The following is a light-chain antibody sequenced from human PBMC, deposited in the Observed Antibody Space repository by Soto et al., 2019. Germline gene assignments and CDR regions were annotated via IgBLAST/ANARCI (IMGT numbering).Light chain of an antibody. Sequence: DIQMTQSPYTLSASEGDRVTITCRASQSISSWLAWYQQKPGKAPKLLIYKASSLESGVPSRFSGSGSGTEFTLTISSLQPDDFATYYCQQYNSYSLTFGGGTKV. CDR3: QQYNSYSLT. CDR1: QSISSW. V-gene: IGKV1-5*03. CDR2: KAS. J-gene: IGKJ4*01.